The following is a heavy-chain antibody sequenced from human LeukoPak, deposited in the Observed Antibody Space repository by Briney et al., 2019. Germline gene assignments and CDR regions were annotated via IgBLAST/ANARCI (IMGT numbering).Heavy chain of an antibody. D-gene: IGHD2-2*01. J-gene: IGHJ5*02. CDR3: ARNGGYCSSTSCSDWFDP. CDR2: IYXXGST. Sequence: GXGXEXXVYIYXXGSTYYTPSLKSRVTISVDRSKNQFSLKLSSVTAADTAVYYCARNGGYCSSTSCSDWFDPWGQGTLVTVSS. V-gene: IGHV4-30-2*01.